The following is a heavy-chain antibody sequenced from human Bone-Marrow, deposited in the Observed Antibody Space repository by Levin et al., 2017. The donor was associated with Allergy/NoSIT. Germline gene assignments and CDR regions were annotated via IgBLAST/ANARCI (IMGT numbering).Heavy chain of an antibody. CDR3: ARDHGDSSDAFAI. Sequence: SETLSLTCSVSGGSVRGENYYWSWIRQPPGKRLEWIGYISYSGATTYSPSLESRVTISLGASENHFSLRLSCLTAADTAVYYCARDHGDSSDAFAIWGQGTMVTVSS. V-gene: IGHV4-61*03. CDR2: ISYSGAT. J-gene: IGHJ3*02. D-gene: IGHD4-17*01. CDR1: GGSVRGENYY.